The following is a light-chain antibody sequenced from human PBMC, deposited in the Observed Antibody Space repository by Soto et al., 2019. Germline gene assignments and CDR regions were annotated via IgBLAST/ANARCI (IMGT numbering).Light chain of an antibody. V-gene: IGKV3-15*01. CDR1: QSVTSN. Sequence: EIVRTQNPATLSLSHGERATLSCGASQSVTSNLAWYQQKPGQAPRLLIYGASTRATGIPARFSGSGSGTEFTLTISSLQSEDFAVYYCQQYNTWPPITLGQGTRLEIK. J-gene: IGKJ5*01. CDR3: QQYNTWPPIT. CDR2: GAS.